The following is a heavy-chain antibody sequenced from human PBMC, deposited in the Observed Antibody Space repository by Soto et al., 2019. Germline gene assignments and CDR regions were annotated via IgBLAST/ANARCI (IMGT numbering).Heavy chain of an antibody. D-gene: IGHD3-3*01. Sequence: GGSLRVSCTASGYTFGDYAMSWVRPGPGKGLEWVGFIRSKAYGGTTEYSASVKGRFTISRDDSKSIAYLQMNSLKTEDTAVYYCTDFGVSSYGMDVWGQGTTVTVSS. J-gene: IGHJ6*02. CDR3: TDFGVSSYGMDV. V-gene: IGHV3-49*04. CDR1: GYTFGDYA. CDR2: IRSKAYGGTT.